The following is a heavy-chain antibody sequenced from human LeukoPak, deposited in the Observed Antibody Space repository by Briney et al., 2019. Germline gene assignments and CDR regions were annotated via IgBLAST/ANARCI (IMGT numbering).Heavy chain of an antibody. V-gene: IGHV4-59*01. Sequence: SETLSLTCTVSGGSISSYYWSWIRQPPGKGLEWIAYIYYNGNTKYNPSLKRRVTISADTSKNQFSLKVNSVTAADTAVYYCARLAAGPNTRYFDLRGRGTRVTVSS. J-gene: IGHJ2*01. CDR3: ARLAAGPNTRYFDL. D-gene: IGHD6-6*01. CDR1: GGSISSYY. CDR2: IYYNGNT.